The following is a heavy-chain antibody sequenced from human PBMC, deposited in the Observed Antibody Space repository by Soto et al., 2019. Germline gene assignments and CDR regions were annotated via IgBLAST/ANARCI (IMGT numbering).Heavy chain of an antibody. CDR3: ARGYYYYGMDV. Sequence: ASVKVSCKASGFSFNDYYFYWVRQAPGQGLEWMGWINPNSGGTNYAQKFQGWVTMARDTSISTAYMELSRLRSDDTAVYYCARGYYYYGMDVWGQGTTVTVSS. CDR2: INPNSGGT. J-gene: IGHJ6*02. V-gene: IGHV1-2*04. CDR1: GFSFNDYY.